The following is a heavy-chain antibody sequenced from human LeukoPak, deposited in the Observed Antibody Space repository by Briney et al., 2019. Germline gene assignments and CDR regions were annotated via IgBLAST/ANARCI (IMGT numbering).Heavy chain of an antibody. V-gene: IGHV3-23*01. D-gene: IGHD3-10*01. CDR1: GFTFSTSA. CDR2: ISESGGSA. CDR3: AKGSF. Sequence: GGSLRLSCVVSGFTFSTSAMSWVRQAPGKGLEWVSGISESGGSAYYADSVKGRFTSSRDNSKNTLYLQMNNLRAEDTAAYYCAKGSFWGQGTLVTVSS. J-gene: IGHJ4*02.